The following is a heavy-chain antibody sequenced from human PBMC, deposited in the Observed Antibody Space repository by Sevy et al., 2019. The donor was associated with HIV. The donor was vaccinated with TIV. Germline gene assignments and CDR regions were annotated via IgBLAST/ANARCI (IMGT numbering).Heavy chain of an antibody. D-gene: IGHD2-8*01. Sequence: GGSLRLSCAASGFTFSTYDMHWVRQAPGKGLERVAYIRYDGSNKYYGDSVRGRFTISRDNSKSTLYVQLNSLRAEDTAVYYCARGRKTTQEWLEELDYYYGMDVWGQGTSVTVS. CDR1: GFTFSTYD. CDR3: ARGRKTTQEWLEELDYYYGMDV. J-gene: IGHJ6*02. V-gene: IGHV3-30*02. CDR2: IRYDGSNK.